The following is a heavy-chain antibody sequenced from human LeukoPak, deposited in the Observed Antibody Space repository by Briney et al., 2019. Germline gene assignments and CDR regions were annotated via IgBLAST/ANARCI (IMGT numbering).Heavy chain of an antibody. CDR3: ARAAMAFYYYGMDV. J-gene: IGHJ6*02. V-gene: IGHV1-18*01. Sequence: ASVKVSCEASGYTFTSYGISWVRQAPGQGLEWMGWISAYNGNTNYAQKLQGRVTMTTDTSTSTAYMELRSLRSDDTAVYYCARAAMAFYYYGMDVWGQGTTVTVSS. CDR2: ISAYNGNT. CDR1: GYTFTSYG. D-gene: IGHD5-18*01.